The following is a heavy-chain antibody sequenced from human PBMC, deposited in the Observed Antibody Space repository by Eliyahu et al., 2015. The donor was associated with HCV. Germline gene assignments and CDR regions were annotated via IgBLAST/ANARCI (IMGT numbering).Heavy chain of an antibody. CDR3: ARRTIVVVITTGGMDV. Sequence: QVQLQQWGAGLLKPSEXLSLTCAVYGXSFSGYYWSWXRQPPGKGLEWIGEINHSGSTNYNPSLKSRVTISVDTSKNQFSLKLSSVTAADTAVYYCARRTIVVVITTGGMDVWGQGTTVTVSS. J-gene: IGHJ6*02. V-gene: IGHV4-34*01. CDR1: GXSFSGYY. CDR2: INHSGST. D-gene: IGHD3-22*01.